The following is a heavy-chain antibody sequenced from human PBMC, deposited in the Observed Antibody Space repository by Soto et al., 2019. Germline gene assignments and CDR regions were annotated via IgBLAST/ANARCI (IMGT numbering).Heavy chain of an antibody. CDR3: ARDYVYSGWYSYYYYGMDV. CDR1: GYTFTGYY. Sequence: ASVKVSCKASGYTFTGYYMHWVRQAPGQGLEWMGWINPNSGGTDYAQKFQGWVTMTRDTSISTAYMELSRLRSDDTAVYYCARDYVYSGWYSYYYYGMDVWGQGTTVTVSS. CDR2: INPNSGGT. J-gene: IGHJ6*02. D-gene: IGHD6-19*01. V-gene: IGHV1-2*04.